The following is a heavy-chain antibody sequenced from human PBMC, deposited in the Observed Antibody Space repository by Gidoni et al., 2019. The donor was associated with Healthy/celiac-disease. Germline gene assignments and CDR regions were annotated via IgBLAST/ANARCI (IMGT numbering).Heavy chain of an antibody. Sequence: QVQLVESGGGVVQPGRSLRLSCAASGFTFSSYGMHWVSQAPGKGLEWVAVISYDGSNKYYADSVKGRFTISRDNSKNTLYLQMNSLRAEDTAVYYCAKDLKTFYYGSGSYFDHNWFDPWGQGTLVTVSS. CDR2: ISYDGSNK. V-gene: IGHV3-30*18. D-gene: IGHD3-10*01. J-gene: IGHJ5*02. CDR3: AKDLKTFYYGSGSYFDHNWFDP. CDR1: GFTFSSYG.